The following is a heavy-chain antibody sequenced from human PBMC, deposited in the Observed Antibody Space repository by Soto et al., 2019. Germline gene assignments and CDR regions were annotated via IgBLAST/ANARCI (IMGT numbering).Heavy chain of an antibody. Sequence: SVTLSLTCTVTGDSINSRSYYWGWIRQPPGKGLEWIGRVYISGSTNYHPSLKSRVAMSVDTSNNQFSLKVTSVTAADTAVYYCARGGRDGFDIWGQGTMVTVSS. CDR2: VYISGST. V-gene: IGHV4-61*05. CDR3: ARGGRDGFDI. CDR1: GDSINSRSYY. J-gene: IGHJ3*02.